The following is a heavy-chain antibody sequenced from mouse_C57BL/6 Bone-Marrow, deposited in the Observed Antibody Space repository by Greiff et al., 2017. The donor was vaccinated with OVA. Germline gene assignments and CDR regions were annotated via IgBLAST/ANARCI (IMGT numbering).Heavy chain of an antibody. CDR2: IYPGDGDT. V-gene: IGHV1-82*01. D-gene: IGHD2-1*01. CDR1: GYAFSSSW. Sequence: VQLQQSGPELVKPGASVKISCKASGYAFSSSWMTWVKQRPGKGLEWIGRIYPGDGDTNYNGKFKGKATLTADKSSSTAYMQLSSMTSEDSAVYFCAGDYGNYLDYWGQGTTLTVSS. CDR3: AGDYGNYLDY. J-gene: IGHJ2*01.